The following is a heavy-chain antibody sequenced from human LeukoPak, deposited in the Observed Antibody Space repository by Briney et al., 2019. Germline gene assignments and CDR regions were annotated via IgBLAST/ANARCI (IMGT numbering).Heavy chain of an antibody. D-gene: IGHD2-8*02. CDR2: IFLSGDT. CDR3: ARDCTGGSCRPGGHDAFDF. CDR1: GGSISDNNW. J-gene: IGHJ3*01. Sequence: SETLSLTCAVSGGSISDNNWWSWVRQSPEKGLEWIGEIFLSGDTNYNPSLKSRVRLSVDMSKSQFSLKLTSVTAADTAVYYCARDCTGGSCRPGGHDAFDFWGRGTMVTVSS. V-gene: IGHV4-4*02.